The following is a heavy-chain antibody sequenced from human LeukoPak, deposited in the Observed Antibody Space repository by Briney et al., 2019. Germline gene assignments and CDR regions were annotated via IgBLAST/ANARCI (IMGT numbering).Heavy chain of an antibody. J-gene: IGHJ4*02. CDR2: IYYSGST. V-gene: IGHV4-59*01. CDR3: ARVYDFWSGYLTHFDY. Sequence: SETLSLTCTVSGGSISSYYWSWLRQPPAKGLEWIGYIYYSGSTNYNPSLKSRGTISVDTSKNQFSLKLSSVTAADTAVYYCARVYDFWSGYLTHFDYWGQGTLVTVSS. D-gene: IGHD3-3*01. CDR1: GGSISSYY.